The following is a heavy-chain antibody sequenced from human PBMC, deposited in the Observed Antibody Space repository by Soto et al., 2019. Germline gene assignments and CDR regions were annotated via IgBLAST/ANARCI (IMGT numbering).Heavy chain of an antibody. V-gene: IGHV3-64D*08. J-gene: IGHJ4*02. CDR1: GFTFSSYA. Sequence: EVQLVESGGGLVQPGGSLRLSCSASGFTFSSYAMHWVRQAPGKGLEYVSAISSNGGSTYYADSVKGRFTISRDNSKNSLYLQMSSLRAEDTAVYYCVKGGFDDYGDNRSGWYYFDYWGQGTLVTVSS. CDR2: ISSNGGST. CDR3: VKGGFDDYGDNRSGWYYFDY. D-gene: IGHD4-17*01.